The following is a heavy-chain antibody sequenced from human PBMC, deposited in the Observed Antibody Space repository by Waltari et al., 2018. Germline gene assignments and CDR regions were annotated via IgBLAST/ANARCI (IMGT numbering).Heavy chain of an antibody. CDR3: ARDRSSSSVGWFDP. CDR1: GGSISSSSYY. CDR2: IYYSGTT. D-gene: IGHD6-13*01. J-gene: IGHJ5*02. V-gene: IGHV4-39*07. Sequence: QLQLQESGPGLVKPSETLSLTCTVSGGSISSSSYYWGWIRQPPGKGLEWIGSIYYSGTTYYHPSLKSRVTISVDTSKNQFSLKLSSVTAADTAVYYCARDRSSSSVGWFDPWGQGTLVTVSS.